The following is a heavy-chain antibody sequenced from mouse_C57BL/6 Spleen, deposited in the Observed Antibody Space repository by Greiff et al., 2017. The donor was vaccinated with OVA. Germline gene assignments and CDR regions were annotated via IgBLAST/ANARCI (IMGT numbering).Heavy chain of an antibody. J-gene: IGHJ2*01. D-gene: IGHD2-2*01. V-gene: IGHV1-15*01. Sequence: VQLQQSGAELVRPGASVTLSCKASGYTFTDYEMHWVKQTPVHGLEWIGAIDPETGGTAYNQKFKGEAILTADKSSSTAYMELRSLTSEDSAVYYCTRDGYDEEGFDYWGQGTTLTVSS. CDR2: IDPETGGT. CDR1: GYTFTDYE. CDR3: TRDGYDEEGFDY.